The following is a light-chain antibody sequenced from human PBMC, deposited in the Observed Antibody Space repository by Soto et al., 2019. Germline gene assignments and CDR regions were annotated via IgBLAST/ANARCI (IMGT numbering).Light chain of an antibody. CDR1: SSNIGAAYD. V-gene: IGLV1-40*01. Sequence: QSVLTQPPSVSGAPGQRVTISCTGSSSNIGAAYDVHWYRQLPGTAPKLLIYGNNNRPSGVPDRFSGSKSGTPASLAITGLQAEDEADYYCQSYDSSLSGYVFGTGTKVTVL. CDR2: GNN. J-gene: IGLJ1*01. CDR3: QSYDSSLSGYV.